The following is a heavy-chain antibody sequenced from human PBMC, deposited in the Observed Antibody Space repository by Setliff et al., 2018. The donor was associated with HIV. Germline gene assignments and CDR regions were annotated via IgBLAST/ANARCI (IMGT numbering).Heavy chain of an antibody. CDR1: GYTFTSYD. V-gene: IGHV1-8*01. Sequence: GASVKVSCKASGYTFTSYDINWVRQATGQGLEWMGWMNPNNGNTGYAQKFQGRVTMTRNTSISTAYIELSSLRSEDTAVYYCARESNFWRVFDPWGQGTLVTVSS. J-gene: IGHJ5*02. CDR3: ARESNFWRVFDP. CDR2: MNPNNGNT. D-gene: IGHD3-3*01.